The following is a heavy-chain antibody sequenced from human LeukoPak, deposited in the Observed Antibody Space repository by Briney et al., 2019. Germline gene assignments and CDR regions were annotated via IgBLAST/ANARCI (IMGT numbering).Heavy chain of an antibody. J-gene: IGHJ4*02. CDR3: ARTSIGWYDY. D-gene: IGHD6-19*01. V-gene: IGHV3-48*03. Sequence: VGSLRLSCAASGFTFSSYEMNWVRQAPGKGLEWVSYISSSGSTIYYADSVKGRFTISRDNAKNSLYLQMNSLRAEDTAVYYCARTSIGWYDYWGQGTLVTVSS. CDR2: ISSSGSTI. CDR1: GFTFSSYE.